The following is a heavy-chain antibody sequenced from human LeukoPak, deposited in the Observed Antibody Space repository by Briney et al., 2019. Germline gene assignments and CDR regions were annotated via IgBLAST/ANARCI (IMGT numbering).Heavy chain of an antibody. CDR2: ISSSSSYI. J-gene: IGHJ4*02. CDR3: ARERGGYAYDY. CDR1: GFTFSSYS. Sequence: GGSLRLSCAASGFTFSSYSMNWVRQAPGKGLEWVSSISSSSSYIYYADSVKGRFTISRDNAKNSLYLQMNSLRAEDTAGYYCARERGGYAYDYWGQETLVTVSS. V-gene: IGHV3-21*01. D-gene: IGHD5-12*01.